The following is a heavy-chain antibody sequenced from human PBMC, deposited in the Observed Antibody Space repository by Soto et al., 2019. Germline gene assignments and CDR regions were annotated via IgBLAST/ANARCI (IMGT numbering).Heavy chain of an antibody. V-gene: IGHV1-69*01. Sequence: QVQLVQSGAEVKKPGSSVKVSCKASGGTFSSYAISWVRQAPGQGLEWMGGIIPIFGTANYAQKFQGRVTITADESTSTAYMELSSLRSEDTAVYYCATPERYCSGGSCYTRWYFDLWGRGTLVTVSS. CDR2: IIPIFGTA. CDR1: GGTFSSYA. D-gene: IGHD2-15*01. J-gene: IGHJ2*01. CDR3: ATPERYCSGGSCYTRWYFDL.